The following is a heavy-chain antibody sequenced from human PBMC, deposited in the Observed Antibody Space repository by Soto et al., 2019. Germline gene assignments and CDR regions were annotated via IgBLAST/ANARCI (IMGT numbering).Heavy chain of an antibody. J-gene: IGHJ6*04. CDR1: GFSVSSKY. CDR3: TREDVHFNGDRYYGVPMDV. Sequence: EVQLVESGGDLVQPGGSLRLSCAASGFSVSSKYMSWVRQAPGKGLEWVSLIQSGGTTYYAGSVKGRFTISRDYSENTRFLEINSLRVEDTAVYYCTREDVHFNGDRYYGVPMDVWGNGTTFTVSA. V-gene: IGHV3-66*01. CDR2: IQSGGTT. D-gene: IGHD2-8*01.